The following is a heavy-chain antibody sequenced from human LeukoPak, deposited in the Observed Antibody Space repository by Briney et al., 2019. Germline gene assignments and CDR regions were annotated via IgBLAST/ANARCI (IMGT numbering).Heavy chain of an antibody. CDR3: ARFSVVVAATHYFDY. J-gene: IGHJ4*02. CDR1: GGTFSSYA. V-gene: IGHV1-69*04. CDR2: IIPILGIA. D-gene: IGHD2-15*01. Sequence: SVKVSCKASGGTFSSYAISWVRRAPGQGLEWMGRIIPILGIANYAQKFQGRVTITADKSTSTAYMELSSLRSEDTAVYYCARFSVVVAATHYFDYWGQGTLVTVSS.